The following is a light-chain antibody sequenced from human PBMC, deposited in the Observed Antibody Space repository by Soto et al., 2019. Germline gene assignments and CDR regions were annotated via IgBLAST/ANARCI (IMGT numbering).Light chain of an antibody. V-gene: IGLV1-40*01. J-gene: IGLJ3*02. CDR2: GNT. CDR3: QSYDYSVSGSV. CDR1: SSNIGATY. Sequence: QSVLTQPPSVSGAPGQRVTISCTGTSSNIGATYVHWYQHLPGTAPKLLIYGNTNRPSGVPDRFSGSKSGTSASLAITGLQPEDEADYYCQSYDYSVSGSVFGGGTKVTVL.